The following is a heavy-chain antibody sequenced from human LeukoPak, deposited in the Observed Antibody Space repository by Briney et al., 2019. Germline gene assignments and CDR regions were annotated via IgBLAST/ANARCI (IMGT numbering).Heavy chain of an antibody. J-gene: IGHJ2*01. V-gene: IGHV1-18*01. D-gene: IGHD4-17*01. CDR2: ISAYNGNT. CDR3: AKNMGYGDYWYFDL. Sequence: ASVKASCKASGYTFTSYGISWVRQAPGQGLEWMGWISAYNGNTNYAQKLQGRVTMTTDTSTSTAYMELRSLRSDDTAVYYCAKNMGYGDYWYFDLWGRGTLVTVSS. CDR1: GYTFTSYG.